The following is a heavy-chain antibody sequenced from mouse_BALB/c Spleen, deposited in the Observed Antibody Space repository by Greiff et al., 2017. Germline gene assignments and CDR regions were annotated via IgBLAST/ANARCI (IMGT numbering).Heavy chain of an antibody. CDR1: GYTFTDYY. J-gene: IGHJ2*01. CDR3: ARWVITTVVATDY. Sequence: VQLQQSGPELVKPGASVKISCKASGYTFTDYYMNWVKQSHGKSLEWIGLVNPNNGGTSYNQKFKGKATLTVDKSSSTAYMELRSLTSEDSAVYYCARWVITTVVATDYWGQGTTLTVSS. CDR2: VNPNNGGT. V-gene: IGHV1-26*01. D-gene: IGHD1-1*01.